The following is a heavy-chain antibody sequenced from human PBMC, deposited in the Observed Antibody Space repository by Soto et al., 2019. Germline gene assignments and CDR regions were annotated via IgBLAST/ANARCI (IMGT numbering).Heavy chain of an antibody. CDR3: AREYCTNGVCYGFDY. V-gene: IGHV1-2*04. J-gene: IGHJ4*02. CDR1: GYTFTGYY. CDR2: INPNSGGT. Sequence: ASVKVSCKASGYTFTGYYIHWVRQAPGQGLEWMGWINPNSGGTNYAQKFQGWVTMTRDTSISTAYMELSRLRSDDTAVYYCAREYCTNGVCYGFDYWGQGTLVTVSS. D-gene: IGHD2-8*01.